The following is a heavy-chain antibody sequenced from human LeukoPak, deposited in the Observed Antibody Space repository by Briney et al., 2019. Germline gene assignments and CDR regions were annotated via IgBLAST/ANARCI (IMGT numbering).Heavy chain of an antibody. J-gene: IGHJ5*02. CDR1: GFMFSSNW. CDR3: AKDPGRFDP. CDR2: VKEDGTET. Sequence: GGSLRLSCAASGFMFSSNWMSWVRLAPGKGLEWVANVKEDGTETYYVDSVKGRFTISRDNAKNTLYLQMNSLRAEDTAVYYCAKDPGRFDPWGQGTLVTVSS. V-gene: IGHV3-7*03.